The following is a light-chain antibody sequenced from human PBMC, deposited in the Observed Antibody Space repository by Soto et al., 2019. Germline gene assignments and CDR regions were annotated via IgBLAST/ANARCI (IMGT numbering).Light chain of an antibody. CDR1: QTITNDY. V-gene: IGKV3-20*01. Sequence: EIVSTHSPGTLSFSPGDGASLSCGAIQTITNDYLAWYQQRPGQAPRLLIYGASSRATGIPDRFSGSGSGTDFTLPISRLEPEDFAVYYCQLYGRSRRATFGQGTRMETK. CDR2: GAS. CDR3: QLYGRSRRAT. J-gene: IGKJ5*01.